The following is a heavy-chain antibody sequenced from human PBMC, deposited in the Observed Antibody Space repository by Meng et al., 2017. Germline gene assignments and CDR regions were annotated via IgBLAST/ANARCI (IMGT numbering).Heavy chain of an antibody. Sequence: QRGHSGAEGKKPGASVNVSFKASGYTFTSYDINWVRQATGQGLEWMGWMNPNSGNTGYAQKFQGRVTMTRNTSISTAYMEPSSLRSEDTAVYYCARVRGSGSLGIFDYWGQGTLVTVSS. CDR3: ARVRGSGSLGIFDY. D-gene: IGHD3-10*01. CDR1: GYTFTSYD. CDR2: MNPNSGNT. V-gene: IGHV1-8*01. J-gene: IGHJ4*02.